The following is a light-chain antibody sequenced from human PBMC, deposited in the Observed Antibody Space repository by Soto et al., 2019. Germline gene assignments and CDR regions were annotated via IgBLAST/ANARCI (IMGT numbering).Light chain of an antibody. CDR1: QSVGSN. Sequence: EKVMKQSPATLSVSPGERATLSCRASQSVGSNLAWYQQKSGQAPRLLIYGASTRATGIPARFSGRGSGTEFTLTISSLQSEDFAVYYCQQYNNWWTFGQGTKVDIK. CDR2: GAS. J-gene: IGKJ1*01. CDR3: QQYNNWWT. V-gene: IGKV3-15*01.